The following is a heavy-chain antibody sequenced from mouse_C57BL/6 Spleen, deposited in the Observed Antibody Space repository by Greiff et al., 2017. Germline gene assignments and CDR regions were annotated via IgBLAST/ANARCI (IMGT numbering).Heavy chain of an antibody. J-gene: IGHJ4*01. V-gene: IGHV3-6*01. D-gene: IGHD1-1*02. CDR3: ASGCGKEWISYAMDY. CDR2: ISYDGSN. Sequence: EVQLQESGPGLVKPSQSLSLTCSVTGYSITSGYYWNWIRQFPGNKLEWMGYISYDGSNNYNPSLKNRISITRDTSKNQFFLKLNSVTTEDTATYYCASGCGKEWISYAMDYWGQGTSVTVSS. CDR1: GYSITSGYY.